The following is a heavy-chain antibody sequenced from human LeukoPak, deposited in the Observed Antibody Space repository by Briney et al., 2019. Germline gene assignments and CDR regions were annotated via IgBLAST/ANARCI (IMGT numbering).Heavy chain of an antibody. Sequence: GASVKVSCKASGYTFTSYGISWVRQAPGQGLEWMGWISAYNGNTNYAQKLQGRDTMTTDTSTSTAYMELRSLRSDDTAVYYCARDSRYFDWLFREEDYWGQGTLVTVSS. V-gene: IGHV1-18*01. CDR3: ARDSRYFDWLFREEDY. CDR2: ISAYNGNT. CDR1: GYTFTSYG. J-gene: IGHJ4*02. D-gene: IGHD3-9*01.